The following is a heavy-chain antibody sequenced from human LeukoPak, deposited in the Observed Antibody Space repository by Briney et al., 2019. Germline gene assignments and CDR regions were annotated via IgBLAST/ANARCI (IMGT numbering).Heavy chain of an antibody. CDR2: ISGSGGST. Sequence: GGSLRLSCAASGFTFSCYAMSWVRQAPGKGLEWVSAISGSGGSTYYADSVKGRFTISRDNSKNTLYLQMNSLRAEDTAVYYCARGSYSFTYDYWGQGTLVTVSS. D-gene: IGHD6-13*01. V-gene: IGHV3-23*01. CDR3: ARGSYSFTYDY. CDR1: GFTFSCYA. J-gene: IGHJ4*02.